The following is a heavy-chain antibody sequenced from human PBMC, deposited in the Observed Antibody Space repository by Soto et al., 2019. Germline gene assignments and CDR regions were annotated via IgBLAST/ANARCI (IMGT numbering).Heavy chain of an antibody. CDR2: INAGNGNT. J-gene: IGHJ6*03. V-gene: IGHV1-3*01. CDR3: AVNYGSGTYYNSPDYQHYYMDV. Sequence: QVQLVQSGAEVKKPGASVKVSCKASGYSFTNYPMHWVLQAPGQSLEWMGWINAGNGNTKYSQKFQGRVNITRDTSASTAYMELSSLRSEDTAVYYCAVNYGSGTYYNSPDYQHYYMDVWGKGTTVTVSS. CDR1: GYSFTNYP. D-gene: IGHD3-10*01.